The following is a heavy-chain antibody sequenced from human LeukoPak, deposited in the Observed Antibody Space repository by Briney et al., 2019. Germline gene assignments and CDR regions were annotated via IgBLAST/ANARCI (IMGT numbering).Heavy chain of an antibody. CDR3: ARDLSQRGFDP. Sequence: GRSLRLSCAASGFTFSSYAMHWVRQAPGKGLEWVAVISYDGSNKYYADSVKGRFTISRDNSKNTLYLQMNSLGAEDTAVYYCARDLSQRGFDPWGQGTLVTVSS. V-gene: IGHV3-30-3*01. CDR2: ISYDGSNK. CDR1: GFTFSSYA. J-gene: IGHJ5*02.